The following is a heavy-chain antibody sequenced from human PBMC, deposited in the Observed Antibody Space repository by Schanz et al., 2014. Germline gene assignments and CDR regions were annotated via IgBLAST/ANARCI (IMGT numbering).Heavy chain of an antibody. CDR1: GFTFSSYG. V-gene: IGHV3-30*18. Sequence: QVQLVESGGGVVQPGRSLRLSCAASGFTFSSYGMHWVRQAPGKGLEWVAAMSYDGSIKYYGDSVKGRFTISRDNSKNTLYLHMNTLRSEDTAVYYCVKDAYCAGDCFPAEYVQHWGQGTLVTVSS. CDR2: MSYDGSIK. J-gene: IGHJ1*01. D-gene: IGHD2-21*02. CDR3: VKDAYCAGDCFPAEYVQH.